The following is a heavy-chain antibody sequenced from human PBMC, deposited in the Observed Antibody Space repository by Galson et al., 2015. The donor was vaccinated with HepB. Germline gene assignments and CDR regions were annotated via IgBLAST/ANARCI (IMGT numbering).Heavy chain of an antibody. V-gene: IGHV3-23*01. Sequence: SLRLSCAASGFTFSSYAMSWVRQAPGKGLEWVSAISGSGGSTYYADSVKGRFTISRDNSKNTLYLQMNSLRAEDTAVYYCAKGSWATVTVSIYYYYYGMDVWGQGTTVTVSS. CDR3: AKGSWATVTVSIYYYYYGMDV. CDR2: ISGSGGST. D-gene: IGHD4-17*01. J-gene: IGHJ6*02. CDR1: GFTFSSYA.